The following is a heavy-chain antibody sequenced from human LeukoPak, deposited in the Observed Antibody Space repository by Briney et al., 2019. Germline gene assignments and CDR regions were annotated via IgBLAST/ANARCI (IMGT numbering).Heavy chain of an antibody. CDR3: ARGHREDYYDSSGYYFWFDP. J-gene: IGHJ5*02. Sequence: SETLSLTCTVSGGSISSYYCSWIRQPPGKGLEWIGYIYYSGSTNYNPSLKSRVTISVDTSKNQFSLKLSSVTAADTAVYYCARGHREDYYDSSGYYFWFDPWGQGTLVTVSS. V-gene: IGHV4-59*01. D-gene: IGHD3-22*01. CDR1: GGSISSYY. CDR2: IYYSGST.